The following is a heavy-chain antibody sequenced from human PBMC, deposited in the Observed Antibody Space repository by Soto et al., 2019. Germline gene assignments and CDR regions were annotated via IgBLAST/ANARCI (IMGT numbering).Heavy chain of an antibody. CDR2: ISSSSRYI. V-gene: IGHV3-21*01. J-gene: IGHJ4*02. Sequence: EVQMVESGGGLVKPGWSLRLSCAASGFTFSSYSMNWGRQAPWQGLEWGSSISSSSRYIYYADSVKGRFTISRDNAKNSPYLQMNSLRAEDTAVYYCAREIRRSYSFDYWGQGTLVTVSS. D-gene: IGHD1-26*01. CDR3: AREIRRSYSFDY. CDR1: GFTFSSYS.